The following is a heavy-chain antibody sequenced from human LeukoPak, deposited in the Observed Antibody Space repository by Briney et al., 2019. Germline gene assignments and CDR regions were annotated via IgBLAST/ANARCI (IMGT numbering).Heavy chain of an antibody. CDR2: ISASGDST. J-gene: IGHJ4*02. Sequence: GGSLRLSCAASGFTFTNYAMACVRQAPGKGLEWVSPISASGDSTHYADSVKGRFTVSRDNSKNTLYVQMNSLRAEDTAVDYGARVSYRYYGSGSFQFDYWGQGTLVTVSS. CDR1: GFTFTNYA. D-gene: IGHD3-10*01. V-gene: IGHV3-23*01. CDR3: ARVSYRYYGSGSFQFDY.